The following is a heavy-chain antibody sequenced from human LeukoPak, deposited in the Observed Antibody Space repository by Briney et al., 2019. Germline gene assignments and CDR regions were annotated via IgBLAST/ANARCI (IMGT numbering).Heavy chain of an antibody. CDR2: ISYDGSNK. V-gene: IGHV3-30*18. CDR1: GFTFSSYA. Sequence: GGSLRLSCAASGFTFSSYAMSWVRQAPGKGLEWVAVISYDGSNKYYADSVKGRFTISRDNSKNTLYLQMNSLRAEDTAVYYCAKDSMGVQLWLPGDFDYWGQGTLVTVSS. CDR3: AKDSMGVQLWLPGDFDY. J-gene: IGHJ4*02. D-gene: IGHD5-18*01.